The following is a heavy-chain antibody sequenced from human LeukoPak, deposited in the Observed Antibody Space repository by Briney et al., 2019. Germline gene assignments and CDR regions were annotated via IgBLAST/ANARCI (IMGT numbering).Heavy chain of an antibody. V-gene: IGHV1-8*01. D-gene: IGHD5-18*01. CDR1: GYTFTSYD. Sequence: ASVTVSCKASGYTFTSYDINWVRQATGQGLEWMGWMNPSSGNTGYAQKFQGRVTMTRNTSISTAYMELSSLRSEDTAVYYCARALPHRRLMDTTMEQHWFDPWGQGTLVTVSS. CDR3: ARALPHRRLMDTTMEQHWFDP. CDR2: MNPSSGNT. J-gene: IGHJ5*02.